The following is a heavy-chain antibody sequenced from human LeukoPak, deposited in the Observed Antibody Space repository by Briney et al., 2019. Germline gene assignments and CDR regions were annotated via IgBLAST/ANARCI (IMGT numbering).Heavy chain of an antibody. CDR2: FYYSGGT. V-gene: IGHV4-59*01. J-gene: IGHJ6*02. Sequence: SETLSLTCTVSGGTISSYYWSWIRQPPGKELEWIGYFYYSGGTNYNPSLKSRVNISVDTSKNQFSLKLSSVTAADTAVYYCARGGTNWNGYYYYGMDVWGQGTTATVS. D-gene: IGHD1-20*01. CDR1: GGTISSYY. CDR3: ARGGTNWNGYYYYGMDV.